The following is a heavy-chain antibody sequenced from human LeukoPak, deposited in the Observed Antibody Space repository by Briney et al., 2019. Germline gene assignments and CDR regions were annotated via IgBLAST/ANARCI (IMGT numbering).Heavy chain of an antibody. D-gene: IGHD1-26*01. CDR3: ARRGHVGATSYSDY. Sequence: ASVPVSFKASGYTFTSYGISWVRQAPGQGLAWMGWISAYNGNTNYAQKLQGRVTMTTDTSTSTAYMELRSLRSDDTAVYYCARRGHVGATSYSDYWGQGTLVTVSS. V-gene: IGHV1-18*01. J-gene: IGHJ4*02. CDR1: GYTFTSYG. CDR2: ISAYNGNT.